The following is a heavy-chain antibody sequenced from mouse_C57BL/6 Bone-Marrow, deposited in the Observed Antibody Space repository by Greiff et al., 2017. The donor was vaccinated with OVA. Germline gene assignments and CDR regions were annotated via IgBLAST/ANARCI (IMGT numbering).Heavy chain of an antibody. J-gene: IGHJ2*01. CDR3: ARKTTVAEDY. Sequence: VKLQQPGAELVKPGDSVKMSCKASGYTFTSYWITWVKQRPGQGLEWIGDIYPGSGSPNYNEKFKSKATLTVDTSSSTAYMQHSSLTSEDSAVYYCARKTTVAEDYWGQGTTLTVSS. CDR1: GYTFTSYW. V-gene: IGHV1-55*01. D-gene: IGHD1-1*01. CDR2: IYPGSGSP.